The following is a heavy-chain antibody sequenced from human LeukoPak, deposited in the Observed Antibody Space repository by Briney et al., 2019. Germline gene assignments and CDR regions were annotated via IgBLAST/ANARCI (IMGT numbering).Heavy chain of an antibody. V-gene: IGHV4-34*01. D-gene: IGHD3-10*01. CDR1: GGSFSGYY. CDR2: INHSGST. J-gene: IGHJ4*02. Sequence: SETLSLTCAVYGGSFSGYYWSWIRQPPGKGLEWIGEINHSGSTNYNPSLTSRVTISVDTSKNQFSLKLSSVIAADTAVYYCARSQPGSQGDYWGQGTLVTVSS. CDR3: ARSQPGSQGDY.